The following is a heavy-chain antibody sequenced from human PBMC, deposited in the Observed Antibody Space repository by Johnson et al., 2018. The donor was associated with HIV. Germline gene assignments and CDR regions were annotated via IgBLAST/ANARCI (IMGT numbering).Heavy chain of an antibody. CDR1: GFTFSNAW. CDR2: IKSKTDGGTT. D-gene: IGHD7-27*01. V-gene: IGHV3-15*01. Sequence: VQLVESGGGLVKPGGSLRLSCAASGFTFSNAWMSWVRQAPGKGLEWVGRIKSKTDGGTTDYAAPVKGRFTISRDDSKTTLYLQMNSLKPEDTAVYYCTTDPWGSDAFDIWGQGTMVTVSS. CDR3: TTDPWGSDAFDI. J-gene: IGHJ3*02.